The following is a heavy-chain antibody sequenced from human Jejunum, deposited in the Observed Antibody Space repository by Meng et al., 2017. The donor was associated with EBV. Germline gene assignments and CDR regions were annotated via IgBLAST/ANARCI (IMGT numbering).Heavy chain of an antibody. J-gene: IGHJ4*02. CDR1: GFSISTNGWG. V-gene: IGHV2-5*02. CDR2: IYWDNDK. CDR3: AHRRYLRGSWSFGDFDY. D-gene: IGHD3-16*01. Sequence: ITLKGSCRNLVTPTHPLPLTCTLSGFSISTNGWGVGWIRQIPGKAPEWLALIYWDNDKFYNPSLKSRLTIAKDTSKNQVVLTVTSMDPVDTAIYYCAHRRYLRGSWSFGDFDYWGQGTLVTVSS.